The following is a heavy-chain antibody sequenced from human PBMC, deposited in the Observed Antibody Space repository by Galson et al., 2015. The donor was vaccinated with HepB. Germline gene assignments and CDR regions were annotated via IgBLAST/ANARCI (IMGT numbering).Heavy chain of an antibody. CDR1: GFTFSDYY. CDR2: ISSRSSYI. J-gene: IGHJ6*02. D-gene: IGHD2-2*01. Sequence: SLRLSCAASGFTFSDYYMSWIRQAPGKGLEWVSYISSRSSYINYADSVKGRFTISRDNAKNSLYLQMNSLRAEDTAVYYCARPGACSSTSCYYYYYYGMDVWGQGTTVTVSS. V-gene: IGHV3-11*06. CDR3: ARPGACSSTSCYYYYYYGMDV.